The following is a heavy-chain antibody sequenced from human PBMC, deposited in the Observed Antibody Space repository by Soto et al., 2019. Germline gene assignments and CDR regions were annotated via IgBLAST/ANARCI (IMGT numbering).Heavy chain of an antibody. J-gene: IGHJ3*02. CDR3: ARDRNVPGYGDYSDSIDM. CDR1: GVRSNVRM. V-gene: IGHV3-11*04. D-gene: IGHD4-17*01. CDR2: ISSSGSTI. Sequence: HGGSTGRSWASSGVRSNVRMMSAIRQNTGTGLEWVSYISSSGSTIYYTGAVRGRFSISRDNTKNTVYLDMNSLETDDTAVYYCARDRNVPGYGDYSDSIDMWRQGKLVTGSS.